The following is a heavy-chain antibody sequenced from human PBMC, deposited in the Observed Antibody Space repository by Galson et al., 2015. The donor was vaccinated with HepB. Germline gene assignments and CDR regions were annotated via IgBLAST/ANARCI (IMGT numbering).Heavy chain of an antibody. CDR2: IRSKANSYAT. V-gene: IGHV3-73*01. D-gene: IGHD3-22*01. J-gene: IGHJ4*02. Sequence: SLRLSCADAGFPFSGSTMHWVRQASGKGLEWVDRIRSKANSYATAYAASVKGRFTISRDDSKNTAYLQMNSLKTEDTAVYYCTSNLQGYYYDSYFDYRGQGTLVTVSS. CDR1: GFPFSGST. CDR3: TSNLQGYYYDSYFDY.